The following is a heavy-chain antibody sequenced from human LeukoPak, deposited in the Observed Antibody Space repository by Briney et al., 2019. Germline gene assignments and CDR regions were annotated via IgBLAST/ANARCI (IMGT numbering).Heavy chain of an antibody. D-gene: IGHD3-3*01. CDR3: ARQIDDFWSGFRFDP. CDR2: IYYSGST. J-gene: IGHJ5*02. V-gene: IGHV4-59*08. Sequence: SETLSLTCTVTGGSISSYYWSWIRQPPGKGLEWIGYIYYSGSTNYNPSLKSRVTISVDTSKNQFSLKLSSVTAADTAVYYCARQIDDFWSGFRFDPWGQGTLVTVSS. CDR1: GGSISSYY.